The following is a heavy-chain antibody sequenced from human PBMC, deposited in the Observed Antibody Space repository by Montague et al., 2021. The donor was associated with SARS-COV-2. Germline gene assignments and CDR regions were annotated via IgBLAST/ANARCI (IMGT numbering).Heavy chain of an antibody. J-gene: IGHJ6*02. Sequence: SETLSLTCTVSGVSISSAHYCWGWVRQTPGKGLEWIGNIFYDGTSRSNPSLNSRVTISVDTSKSQFSLRLNSVTAADTAVYFCARTTYFDLASIYYYVMDVWGQGTTVTVSS. V-gene: IGHV4-39*01. CDR1: GVSISSAHYC. D-gene: IGHD3-9*01. CDR3: ARTTYFDLASIYYYVMDV. CDR2: IFYDGTS.